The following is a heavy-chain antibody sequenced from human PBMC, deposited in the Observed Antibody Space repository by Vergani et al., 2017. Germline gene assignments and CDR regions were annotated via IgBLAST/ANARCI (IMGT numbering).Heavy chain of an antibody. CDR2: IYDSGDT. J-gene: IGHJ5*02. V-gene: IGHV4-59*12. CDR3: ARGVIYYGSGSYYNWFDP. CDR1: GDSMNTYY. D-gene: IGHD3-10*01. Sequence: QVQLQESGPGLVKPSETLSLTCSVSGDSMNTYYWTWIRQPPGKGLEWIGYIYDSGDTKYNPSLKSRVTMSLDTSKNQFSLKLSSVTAADTAVYYCARGVIYYGSGSYYNWFDPWGQGTLVTVSS.